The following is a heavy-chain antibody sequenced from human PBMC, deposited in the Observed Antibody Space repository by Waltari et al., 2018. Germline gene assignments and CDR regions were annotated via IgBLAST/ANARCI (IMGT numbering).Heavy chain of an antibody. J-gene: IGHJ4*02. Sequence: EVQLVESGGGLVKPGGSLRLSCAASGFTFSGYSMNWVRQAPGKGLEWVSSISSSGSYIYYADSVRGRFTISRDNAKNSLYLQMNSLRAEDTAVYYCARDGMVVAGTNYWGQGTLVTVSS. D-gene: IGHD6-19*01. CDR3: ARDGMVVAGTNY. CDR1: GFTFSGYS. CDR2: ISSSGSYI. V-gene: IGHV3-21*01.